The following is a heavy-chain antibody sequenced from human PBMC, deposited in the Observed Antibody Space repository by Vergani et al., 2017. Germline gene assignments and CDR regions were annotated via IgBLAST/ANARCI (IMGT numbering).Heavy chain of an antibody. J-gene: IGHJ4*02. CDR2: VDPEDGET. V-gene: IGHV1-69-2*01. Sequence: EVQLVQSGAEVKKPGATVKISCKVSGYTFTDYYMHWVQQAPGKGLEWMGLVDPEDGETIYAEKFQGRVTITADTSTDTAYMELSSLRSEDTAVYYCARFGAGYCSGGSCYSSYFDYWGQGTLVTVSS. D-gene: IGHD2-15*01. CDR3: ARFGAGYCSGGSCYSSYFDY. CDR1: GYTFTDYY.